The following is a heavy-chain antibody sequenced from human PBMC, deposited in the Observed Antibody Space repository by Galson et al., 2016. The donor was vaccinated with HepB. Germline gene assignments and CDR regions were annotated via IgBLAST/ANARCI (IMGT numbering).Heavy chain of an antibody. CDR3: AKGRNYYDNSGYFAD. D-gene: IGHD3-22*01. V-gene: IGHV3-23*01. Sequence: SLRLSCAASGFIFTNYAMSWVRQAPGKGLEWVSTIGGRGETFFYADSVKGRFTISRDNSKDAVFLQMDSLRAEDTAVYYCAKGRNYYDNSGYFADWGQGNLVTVSS. J-gene: IGHJ4*02. CDR1: GFIFTNYA. CDR2: IGGRGETF.